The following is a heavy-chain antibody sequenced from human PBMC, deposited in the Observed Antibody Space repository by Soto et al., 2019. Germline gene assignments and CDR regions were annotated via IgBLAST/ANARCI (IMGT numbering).Heavy chain of an antibody. CDR1: GGSISSSNW. CDR2: IYHSGST. J-gene: IGHJ4*02. V-gene: IGHV4-4*02. Sequence: SETLSLTCAVSGGSISSSNWWSWVRQPPGKGLEWIGEIYHSGSTNYNPSLKSRVTISVDKSKNQFSLKLSSVTAADTAVYYCARDSSGWSEGQFDYWGQGTLVTVSS. D-gene: IGHD6-19*01. CDR3: ARDSSGWSEGQFDY.